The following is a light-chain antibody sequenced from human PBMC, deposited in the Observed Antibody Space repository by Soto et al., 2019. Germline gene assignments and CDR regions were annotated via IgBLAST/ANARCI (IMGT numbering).Light chain of an antibody. J-gene: IGKJ4*01. CDR3: QQYDDYPLT. V-gene: IGKV1-5*01. CDR1: QSISTW. CDR2: DAS. Sequence: DIQMTQYPSTLSASVGDRVTITCRASQSISTWLAWYQQKPGKAPKVLIYDASTLESGVPSRFSGSGSGTEFTLTISSLQPDDFATFYCQQYDDYPLTFGGGTKVDIK.